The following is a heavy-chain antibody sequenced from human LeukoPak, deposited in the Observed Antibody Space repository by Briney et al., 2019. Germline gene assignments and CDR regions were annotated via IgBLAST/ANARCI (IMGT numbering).Heavy chain of an antibody. V-gene: IGHV4-34*01. J-gene: IGHJ6*03. Sequence: SETLSLTCAVSGGSFSGYYWTWIRQSPGKGLEWIGEISSGGNTNENPSPSLKSRVTISVDTSKNQFSLKLSSVTAADTAVYYCAARKGYSSSSRTYRTASYYMDVWGKGTTVTVSS. D-gene: IGHD6-6*01. CDR1: GGSFSGYY. CDR3: AARKGYSSSSRTYRTASYYMDV. CDR2: ISSGGNT.